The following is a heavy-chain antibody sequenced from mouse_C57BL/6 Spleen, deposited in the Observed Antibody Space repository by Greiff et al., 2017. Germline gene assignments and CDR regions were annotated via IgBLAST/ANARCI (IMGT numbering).Heavy chain of an antibody. D-gene: IGHD2-1*01. J-gene: IGHJ4*01. V-gene: IGHV3-1*01. CDR2: ISYRGST. CDR1: GYSITSGYD. Sequence: EVQLKESGPGMVKPSPSLSLTCTVTGYSITSGYDWHWIRHFPGNKLEWMGYISYRGSTNYNPSLKSRISITHDTSKNHFFLKLISVTTEDTATYYWARGHYGNSGAMDYWGQGTSVTVSS. CDR3: ARGHYGNSGAMDY.